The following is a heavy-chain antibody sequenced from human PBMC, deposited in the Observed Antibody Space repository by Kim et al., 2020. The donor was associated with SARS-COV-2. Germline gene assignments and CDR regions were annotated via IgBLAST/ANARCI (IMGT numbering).Heavy chain of an antibody. CDR2: IHYSGST. V-gene: IGHV4-39*01. CDR1: GASISSSNYY. CDR3: ARRYYDSRRGYYYFDY. D-gene: IGHD3-22*01. J-gene: IGHJ4*02. Sequence: SETLSLTCAVSGASISSSNYYWGWIRQPPGKGLEWIGSIHYSGSTYYNPSLKSRVTISVDTSKNQFSLKLNSVTAADTAVYYCARRYYDSRRGYYYFDYWGQGTLVTVSS.